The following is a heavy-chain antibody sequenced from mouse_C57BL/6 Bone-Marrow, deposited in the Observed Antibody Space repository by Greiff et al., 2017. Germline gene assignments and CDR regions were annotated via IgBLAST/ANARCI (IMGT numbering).Heavy chain of an antibody. CDR1: GYAFSSYW. D-gene: IGHD2-14*01. J-gene: IGHJ3*01. Sequence: VKVVESGAELVKPGASVKISCKASGYAFSSYWMNWVKQRPGKGLEWIGQIYPGDGDTNYNGKFKGKATLTADKSSSTAYMQLSSLTSEDSAVYFCAREGYGLAAGFAYWGQGTLVTVSA. CDR2: IYPGDGDT. V-gene: IGHV1-80*01. CDR3: AREGYGLAAGFAY.